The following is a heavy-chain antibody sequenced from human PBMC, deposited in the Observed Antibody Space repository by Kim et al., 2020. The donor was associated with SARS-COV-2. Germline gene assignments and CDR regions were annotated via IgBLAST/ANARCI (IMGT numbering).Heavy chain of an antibody. Sequence: SETLSLTCTVSGGSISSGGYYWSWIRQHPGKGLEWIGYIYYSGSTYYNPSLKSRVTISVDTSKNQFSMKLISVTAADTAVYYCAREAGYTLDTAMVFGAFDIWGQGTMVTVSS. CDR1: GGSISSGGYY. CDR2: IYYSGST. J-gene: IGHJ3*02. D-gene: IGHD5-18*01. V-gene: IGHV4-31*03. CDR3: AREAGYTLDTAMVFGAFDI.